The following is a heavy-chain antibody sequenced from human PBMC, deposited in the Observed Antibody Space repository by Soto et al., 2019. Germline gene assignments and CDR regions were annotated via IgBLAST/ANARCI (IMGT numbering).Heavy chain of an antibody. CDR2: ISWNSGSI. J-gene: IGHJ6*02. CDR3: AKVGEGYDFWSGSGYYGMDV. Sequence: PGGSLRLSCAASGFTFDDYAMHRVRQAPGKGLEWVSGISWNSGSIGYADSVKGRFTISRDNAKNSLYLQMNSLRAEDTALYYCAKVGEGYDFWSGSGYYGMDVWGQGTTVTVSS. V-gene: IGHV3-9*01. D-gene: IGHD3-3*01. CDR1: GFTFDDYA.